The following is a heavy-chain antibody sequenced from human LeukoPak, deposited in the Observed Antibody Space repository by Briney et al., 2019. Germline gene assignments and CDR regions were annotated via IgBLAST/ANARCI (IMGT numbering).Heavy chain of an antibody. Sequence: SVKVSCKASGGTFSSYAISWVRQAPGQGLECMGRIIPIFGIANYAQKFQGRVTITADKSTSTAYMELSSLRSEDTAVYYCARGRITMVRENYYYYGMDVWGQGTTVTVSS. J-gene: IGHJ6*02. CDR1: GGTFSSYA. V-gene: IGHV1-69*04. D-gene: IGHD3-10*01. CDR2: IIPIFGIA. CDR3: ARGRITMVRENYYYYGMDV.